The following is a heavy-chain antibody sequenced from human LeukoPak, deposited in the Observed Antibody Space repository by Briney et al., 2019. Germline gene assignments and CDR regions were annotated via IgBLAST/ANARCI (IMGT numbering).Heavy chain of an antibody. Sequence: GGSLRLSCAASGFTFSDYYMSWIRQAPGKGLGWVSYISSSGSTIYYADSVKGRFTISRDNAKNSLYLQMNSLRAEDTAVYYCATSTLYDFWSGYLFDYWGQGTLVTVSS. J-gene: IGHJ4*02. CDR2: ISSSGSTI. V-gene: IGHV3-11*04. CDR1: GFTFSDYY. D-gene: IGHD3-3*01. CDR3: ATSTLYDFWSGYLFDY.